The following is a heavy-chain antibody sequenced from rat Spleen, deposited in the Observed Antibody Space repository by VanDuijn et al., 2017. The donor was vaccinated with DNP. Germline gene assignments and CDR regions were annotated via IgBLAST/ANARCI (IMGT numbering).Heavy chain of an antibody. J-gene: IGHJ3*01. CDR1: GFTFTAHN. V-gene: IGHV5S10*01. D-gene: IGHD1-4*01. CDR2: IIYDGSRT. Sequence: EVQLVESGGGLVQPGRSLKVSCVASGFTFTAHNMAWVRQAPKKGLEWVATIIYDGSRTYYRDSVKGRFTISRDNSKNTQYLQMDSLRSEDTATYYCATSPGPNWFAYWGQGTLVTVSS. CDR3: ATSPGPNWFAY.